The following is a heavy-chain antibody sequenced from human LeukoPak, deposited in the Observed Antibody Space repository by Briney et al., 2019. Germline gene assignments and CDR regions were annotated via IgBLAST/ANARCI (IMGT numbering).Heavy chain of an antibody. Sequence: PGGSLRLSCAASGFAFSSYGMHWVRQAPGKGLEWVAFIRYDGSDKYYADSVKGRFTISRDNSRNTLYLQMISLRAEDTAVYYCAKRPAGGFYYSSMDVWGKGTTVTVSS. J-gene: IGHJ6*03. CDR3: AKRPAGGFYYSSMDV. V-gene: IGHV3-30*02. CDR1: GFAFSSYG. D-gene: IGHD6-13*01. CDR2: IRYDGSDK.